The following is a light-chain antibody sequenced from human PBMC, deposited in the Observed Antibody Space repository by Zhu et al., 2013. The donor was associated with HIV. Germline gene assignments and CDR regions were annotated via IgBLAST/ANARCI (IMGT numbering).Light chain of an antibody. V-gene: IGKV1-12*02. Sequence: DIQMTQSPSSLSASVGDRVTITCRASQSISTLLNWYQQKPGKAPKLLISAASSLQSGIPSRFSGGGSGTDFTLTISSLQPEDFATYYCQQANSFPWTFGQGTKVEIK. CDR1: QSISTL. J-gene: IGKJ1*01. CDR2: AAS. CDR3: QQANSFPWT.